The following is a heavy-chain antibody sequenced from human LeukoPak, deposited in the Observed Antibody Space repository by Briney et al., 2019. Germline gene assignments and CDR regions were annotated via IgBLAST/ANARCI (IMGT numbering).Heavy chain of an antibody. D-gene: IGHD2-2*01. V-gene: IGHV1-69-2*01. CDR2: VDPEDGET. Sequence: ATVKVSCKVSGYTFTDYYMHWVQQAPGKGLEWMGLVDPEDGETVYAEKFQGRVTITADTSTDTAYMELSSLRSEDTAVYYCATDPSVVPAVPPPYAFDIWGQGTMVTVSS. CDR3: ATDPSVVPAVPPPYAFDI. CDR1: GYTFTDYY. J-gene: IGHJ3*02.